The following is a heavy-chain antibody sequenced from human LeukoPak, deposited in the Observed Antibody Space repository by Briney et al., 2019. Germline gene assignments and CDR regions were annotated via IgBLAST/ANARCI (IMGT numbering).Heavy chain of an antibody. D-gene: IGHD2-21*01. CDR2: INPISGGT. CDR1: GYTFTGYY. CDR3: ARGDMIQAVMFDY. Sequence: GASVKVSCKASGYTFTGYYIHWVRQAPGQGLEWMGWINPISGGTKYAQKFQGRVTITRDTSISTVYMELSRLTSDDTAVYYCARGDMIQAVMFDYWGQGTLVTVSS. V-gene: IGHV1-2*02. J-gene: IGHJ4*02.